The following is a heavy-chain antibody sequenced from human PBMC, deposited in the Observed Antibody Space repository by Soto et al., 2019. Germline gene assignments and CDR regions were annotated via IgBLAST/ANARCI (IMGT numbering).Heavy chain of an antibody. J-gene: IGHJ4*02. V-gene: IGHV1-18*01. Sequence: QVQLVQSGAEVKKPGASVKVSSRASGYTFPAYVSAWRRKPLGQGFEWMGWISAHNGNTKYAQKLQGRVTMTTDTSTSTAYMEVRSLRSDDTAVYYCARDTAMALPDAWGQGTLVTVSS. D-gene: IGHD5-18*01. CDR2: ISAHNGNT. CDR1: GYTFPAYV. CDR3: ARDTAMALPDA.